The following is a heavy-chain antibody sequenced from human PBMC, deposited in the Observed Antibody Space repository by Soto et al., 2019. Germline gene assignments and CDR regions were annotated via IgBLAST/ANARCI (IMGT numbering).Heavy chain of an antibody. CDR2: TYYRSKWYN. Sequence: PSQTLSLTCAISGDSASSNSAAWNWIRQSPSRGLEWLGRTYYRSKWYNDYAVSVKSRITINPDTSKNQFSLQLNSVTPEDTAVYYCARGPGQYCSSTSCFDDWFDPWGQGTLVTVSS. D-gene: IGHD2-2*01. J-gene: IGHJ5*02. V-gene: IGHV6-1*01. CDR1: GDSASSNSAA. CDR3: ARGPGQYCSSTSCFDDWFDP.